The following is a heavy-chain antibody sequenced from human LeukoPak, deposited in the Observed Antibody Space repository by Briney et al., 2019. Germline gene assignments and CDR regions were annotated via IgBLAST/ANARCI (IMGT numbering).Heavy chain of an antibody. V-gene: IGHV4-39*01. D-gene: IGHD3-3*01. J-gene: IGHJ4*02. CDR1: GGSLSSRSHY. CDR3: ARAESGPTAFFDY. CDR2: VYFTGST. Sequence: PSETLSLTCTVSGGSLSSRSHYWGCIRQFPGKGLQWIASVYFTGSTYYNPSLTSRATVSVDTFKNQFSLKLSSVTAADTAVYYCARAESGPTAFFDYWGQGTLVTVSS.